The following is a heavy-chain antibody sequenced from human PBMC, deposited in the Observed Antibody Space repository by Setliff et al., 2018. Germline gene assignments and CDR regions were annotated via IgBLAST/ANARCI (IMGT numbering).Heavy chain of an antibody. J-gene: IGHJ3*02. CDR2: IDQSGIT. CDR1: GGSFSGYY. V-gene: IGHV4-34*01. Sequence: SSETLSLTCAVYGGSFSGYYWSWIRQPPGKGPEWIGEIDQSGITNYNPSLKSRVTISRDTSKNHFPLRLSSVTATDTAVYYCARGRRITMIVVPPGVFDIWGQGTMVT. D-gene: IGHD3-22*01. CDR3: ARGRRITMIVVPPGVFDI.